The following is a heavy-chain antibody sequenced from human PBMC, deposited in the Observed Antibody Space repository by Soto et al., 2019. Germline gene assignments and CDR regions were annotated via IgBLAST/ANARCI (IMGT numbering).Heavy chain of an antibody. CDR1: GGTFSSYA. D-gene: IGHD4-4*01. Sequence: QVQLVQSVAEVKKPGSSVKVSCKASGGTFSSYAISWVRQAPGQGLEWMGGIIPIFGTANYAQKFQGRVTITADESTSTASMELSSLRSEDTAVYYCARDGGVYDYSPFDYWGQGTLVTVSS. CDR2: IIPIFGTA. V-gene: IGHV1-69*12. CDR3: ARDGGVYDYSPFDY. J-gene: IGHJ4*02.